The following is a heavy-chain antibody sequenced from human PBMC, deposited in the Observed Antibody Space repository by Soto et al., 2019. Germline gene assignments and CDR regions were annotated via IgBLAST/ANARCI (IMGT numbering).Heavy chain of an antibody. D-gene: IGHD5-12*01. J-gene: IGHJ4*02. V-gene: IGHV3-15*01. CDR2: IRSKIDGVTA. Sequence: PGGSLRLSCGFTFNNAWMSWVRQAPGKGLEWVGRIRSKIDGVTADYAASVKGRSTISRDDSKSIAYLQMTSLTTEDTAVYYCARGIWEMATIRPENYWGQGTPVTVS. CDR1: FTFNNAW. CDR3: ARGIWEMATIRPENY.